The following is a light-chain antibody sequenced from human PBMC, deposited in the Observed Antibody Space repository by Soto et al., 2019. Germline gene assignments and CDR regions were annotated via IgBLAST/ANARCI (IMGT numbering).Light chain of an antibody. CDR1: QYISNW. CDR2: AAS. J-gene: IGKJ1*01. Sequence: DIQMTQSPSSVSSSVGDRVTITCRASQYISNWLAWYQQKPGKAPKLLIFAASSLQGDVPSRFSGSGSGTDFTLTISSLQPEDVATYYCQELQSHLRTFGLGTKVDI. V-gene: IGKV1D-12*01. CDR3: QELQSHLRT.